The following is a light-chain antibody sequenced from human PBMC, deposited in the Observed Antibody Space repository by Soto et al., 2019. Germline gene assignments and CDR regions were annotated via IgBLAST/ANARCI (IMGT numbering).Light chain of an antibody. J-gene: IGKJ4*01. CDR2: GAS. CDR3: QHYNNWIGN. Sequence: EIVMTQSPATLSVSRGERATLSCRANQAISSNLAWYQQKPGQAPRLLIYGASTSATDIPDRFSGSGSGTEFNLTISSLQSQDVAVYYCQHYNNWIGNFGGATKVEIK. V-gene: IGKV3-15*01. CDR1: QAISSN.